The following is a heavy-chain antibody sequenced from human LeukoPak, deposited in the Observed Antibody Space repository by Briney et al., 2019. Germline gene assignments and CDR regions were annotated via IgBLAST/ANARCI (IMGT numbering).Heavy chain of an antibody. CDR3: ARDFLYCSSTSCSSAGYSQH. D-gene: IGHD2-2*01. CDR1: GFIFSNYW. J-gene: IGHJ1*01. CDR2: INTDGSRT. Sequence: PGGSLRLSCAASGFIFSNYWMHWVRQAPGKGLVWVSRINTDGSRTNYADSVKGRFTISRDNAKNTLYLQMNSLKAEDTAVYYCARDFLYCSSTSCSSAGYSQHWGQGTLVTVSS. V-gene: IGHV3-74*01.